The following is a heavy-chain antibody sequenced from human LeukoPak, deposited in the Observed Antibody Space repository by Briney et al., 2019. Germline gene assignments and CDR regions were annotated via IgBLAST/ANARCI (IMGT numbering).Heavy chain of an antibody. V-gene: IGHV4-34*01. CDR3: ARGRGIMITFGGPYGMDV. D-gene: IGHD3-16*01. CDR2: INHSGST. Sequence: SETLSLTCAVYGGSFSGYYWSWIRQPPGKGLEWIGEINHSGSTNYNPSLKSRVTISVDTSKNQFSLKLSSVTAADTAVYYCARGRGIMITFGGPYGMDVWGQGTTVTVSS. CDR1: GGSFSGYY. J-gene: IGHJ6*02.